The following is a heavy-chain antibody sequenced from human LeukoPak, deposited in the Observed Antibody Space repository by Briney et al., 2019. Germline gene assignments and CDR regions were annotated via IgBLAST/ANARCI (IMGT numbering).Heavy chain of an antibody. CDR1: GFTFDDYA. Sequence: GRSLRLSCAASGFTFDDYAMHWVRQAPGKGLEWVSGISWNSGSIGYADSVKGRFTISRDNAKNSLYLQMNSLRAEDTALYYCVKDSTPGKWELIEYYFDYWGQGTLVTVSS. CDR3: VKDSTPGKWELIEYYFDY. CDR2: ISWNSGSI. J-gene: IGHJ4*02. D-gene: IGHD1-26*01. V-gene: IGHV3-9*01.